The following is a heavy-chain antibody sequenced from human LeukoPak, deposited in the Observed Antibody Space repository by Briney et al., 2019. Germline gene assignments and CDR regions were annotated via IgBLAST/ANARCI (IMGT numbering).Heavy chain of an antibody. D-gene: IGHD3-9*01. CDR2: ISSGSSTI. V-gene: IGHV3-48*04. CDR3: ARGGLRYFDWLSI. CDR1: GFTFSTFD. J-gene: IGHJ1*01. Sequence: GGSLRLSCAASGFTFSTFDMNWVRQAPGKGLEWVSYISSGSSTIYYADSVKGRFTISRDNAKNSLYLQMNSLRAEDTAVYYCARGGLRYFDWLSIWGQGTLVTVSS.